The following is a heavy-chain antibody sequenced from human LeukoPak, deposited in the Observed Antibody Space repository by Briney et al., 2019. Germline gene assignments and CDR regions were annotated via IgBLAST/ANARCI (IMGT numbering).Heavy chain of an antibody. Sequence: ASVKVACKPSGYTFTSYCMHWVRQAPGQGLEWMGVINPSGGSTNYAQKFQGRVTMTRDTSTSTVYMELRSLRSEDTAVYSCARGVHNYGNFDFWGQGTLVTVSS. CDR3: ARGVHNYGNFDF. J-gene: IGHJ4*02. CDR2: INPSGGST. CDR1: GYTFTSYC. D-gene: IGHD5-18*01. V-gene: IGHV1-46*01.